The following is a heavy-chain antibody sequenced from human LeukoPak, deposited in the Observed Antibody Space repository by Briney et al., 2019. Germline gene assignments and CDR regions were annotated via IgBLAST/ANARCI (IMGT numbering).Heavy chain of an antibody. V-gene: IGHV3-23*01. D-gene: IGHD6-19*01. CDR1: GFTFSSYP. CDR2: IVGSGDST. J-gene: IGHJ4*02. Sequence: PGGSLRLSCAASGFTFSSYPMSWVRQAPGKGLEWVSGIVGSGDSTYYADPVKGRFTISRDNSKNTLYLQMNSLRAEDTAVYYCAKVGTSGSSGWYEDYWGQGTLVTVSS. CDR3: AKVGTSGSSGWYEDY.